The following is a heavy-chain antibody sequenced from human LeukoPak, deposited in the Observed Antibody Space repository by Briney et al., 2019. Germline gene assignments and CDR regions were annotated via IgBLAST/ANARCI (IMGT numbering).Heavy chain of an antibody. V-gene: IGHV1-8*01. J-gene: IGHJ4*02. CDR3: ARNLYGTGEFDY. D-gene: IGHD7-27*01. CDR1: GYTFTSYD. CDR2: MSPNSGNT. Sequence: GASVKVSCKASGYTFTSYDINWVRQATGQGLEWMGWMSPNSGNTGYAQKFQGRVTVTRDTSIGTAYMELSSLGFEDTAVYFCARNLYGTGEFDYWGQGTLVTVSS.